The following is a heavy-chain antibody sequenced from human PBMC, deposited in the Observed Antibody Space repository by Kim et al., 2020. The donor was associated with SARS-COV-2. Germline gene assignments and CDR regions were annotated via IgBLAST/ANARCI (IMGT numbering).Heavy chain of an antibody. CDR3: AKSFSRSYIGYDY. Sequence: GGSLRLSCAASGFTFNTYGMHWVRQAPGKGLEWVAVISYDGSNKYYADSVKGRFTISRDNSKNTLYLQMNSLRIEDTAVYYCAKSFSRSYIGYDYWGQGTLVTVSS. V-gene: IGHV3-30*18. J-gene: IGHJ4*02. D-gene: IGHD1-26*01. CDR1: GFTFNTYG. CDR2: ISYDGSNK.